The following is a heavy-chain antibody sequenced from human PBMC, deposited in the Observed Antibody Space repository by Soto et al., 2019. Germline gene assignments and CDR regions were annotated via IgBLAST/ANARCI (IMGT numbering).Heavy chain of an antibody. CDR1: GFSFSTYS. D-gene: IGHD2-21*02. CDR2: IGRRSDI. CDR3: AREETAWPLAYGLDV. Sequence: GGSLRLSCEASGFSFSTYSMHWVRQAPGKGLGWVSSIGRRSDIYYADSVKGRFTISRDNAKNSASLQMNSLRDEDTAVYYCAREETAWPLAYGLDVWGQGTTVTVSS. J-gene: IGHJ6*02. V-gene: IGHV3-21*01.